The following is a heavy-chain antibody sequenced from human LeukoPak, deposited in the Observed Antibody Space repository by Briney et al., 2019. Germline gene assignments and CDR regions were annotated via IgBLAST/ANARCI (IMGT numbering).Heavy chain of an antibody. CDR2: IYQSGNT. Sequence: SETLSLTCTVSGYSISSGYYWGWIRQPPGKGLEWIGSIYQSGNTYYNPSLKSRVTISVDTSKNQFSLKVRSVTAADTAVYYCARDWGMVRGVPPFDYWGQGTLVTVSS. D-gene: IGHD3-10*01. CDR1: GYSISSGYY. J-gene: IGHJ4*02. CDR3: ARDWGMVRGVPPFDY. V-gene: IGHV4-38-2*02.